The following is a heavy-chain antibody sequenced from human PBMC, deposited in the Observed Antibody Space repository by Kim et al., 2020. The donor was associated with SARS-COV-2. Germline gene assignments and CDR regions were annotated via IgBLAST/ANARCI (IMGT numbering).Heavy chain of an antibody. J-gene: IGHJ4*02. Sequence: ASVKVYCKASGYTFTNNAISWVRQAPGQGLEWMGWINTDTGNPTYAQDFTRRFVFSVDTSVTTAYLQISSLEAEDTALYYCARVIWGTYRYTDYWGQGTLVTVSS. CDR1: GYTFTNNA. D-gene: IGHD3-16*02. CDR2: INTDTGNP. CDR3: ARVIWGTYRYTDY. V-gene: IGHV7-4-1*02.